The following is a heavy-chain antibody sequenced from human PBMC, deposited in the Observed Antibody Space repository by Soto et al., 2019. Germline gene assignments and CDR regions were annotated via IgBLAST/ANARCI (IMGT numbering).Heavy chain of an antibody. V-gene: IGHV3-23*01. CDR1: GFTFSSYA. CDR2: ISGSGGST. D-gene: IGHD4-17*01. J-gene: IGHJ3*02. CDR3: AKSDYGDYDAFDI. Sequence: EVQLLESGGGLVQPGGSLRLSCAASGFTFSSYAMSWVRQAPGKGLEWVSAISGSGGSTYYADSVKGRFTISRDNSKNTLYLQRNSLRAEDTAVYYCAKSDYGDYDAFDIWGQGTMVTVSS.